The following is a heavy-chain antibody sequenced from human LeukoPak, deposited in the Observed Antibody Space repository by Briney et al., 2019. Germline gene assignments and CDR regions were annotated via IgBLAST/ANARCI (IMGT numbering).Heavy chain of an antibody. Sequence: GRSLRLSCAASGFTFSSYTMHWVRQAPGKGLVWVSRIDANAKTTSYADSVKGRFTISTDNAKKTLYLQMNSLRVEDTAVYYCLTVVETTIATFDIWGQGTMVTVSS. J-gene: IGHJ3*02. CDR2: IDANAKTT. V-gene: IGHV3-74*01. CDR1: GFTFSSYT. CDR3: LTVVETTIATFDI. D-gene: IGHD1-26*01.